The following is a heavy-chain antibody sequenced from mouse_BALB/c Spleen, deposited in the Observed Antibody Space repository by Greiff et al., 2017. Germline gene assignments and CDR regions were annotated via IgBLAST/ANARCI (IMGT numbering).Heavy chain of an antibody. CDR2: INPYYGST. J-gene: IGHJ3*01. D-gene: IGHD2-1*01. V-gene: IGHV1-39*01. CDR3: AREDYGNRGFAY. CDR1: GYSFTDYI. Sequence: QLQQTGPELVKPGASVKISCKASGYSFTDYIMLWVKQSHGKSLEWIGNINPYYGSTSYNLKFKGKATLTVDKSSSTAYMQLNSLTSEDSAVYYCAREDYGNRGFAYWGQGTLVTVSA.